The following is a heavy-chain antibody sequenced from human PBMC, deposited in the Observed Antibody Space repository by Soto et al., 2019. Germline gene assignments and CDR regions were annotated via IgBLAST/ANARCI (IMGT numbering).Heavy chain of an antibody. CDR2: IIHSEST. Sequence: ASETLSLTCAVYGGSFSAYYWSWVRQPPGKGLEWIGEIIHSESTKYNPSLKSRVMMSVDTSKKQFSLKLRSVTAADTAVYYCVRDGTKTLRDWFDPWGQGISVTVSS. D-gene: IGHD1-1*01. V-gene: IGHV4-34*12. CDR3: VRDGTKTLRDWFDP. J-gene: IGHJ5*02. CDR1: GGSFSAYY.